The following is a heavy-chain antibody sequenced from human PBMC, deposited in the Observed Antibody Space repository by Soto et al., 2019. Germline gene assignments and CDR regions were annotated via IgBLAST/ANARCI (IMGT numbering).Heavy chain of an antibody. Sequence: GGSLRLSCTASGFTFGDYAMSWFRQAPGKGLEWVGFIRSKAYGGTTEYAASVKGRFTISRDDSKSIAYLQMNSLKTEDTAVYYCTRLITIFWYGMDVWGQGTTVTVSS. CDR3: TRLITIFWYGMDV. CDR1: GFTFGDYA. CDR2: IRSKAYGGTT. J-gene: IGHJ6*02. D-gene: IGHD3-9*01. V-gene: IGHV3-49*03.